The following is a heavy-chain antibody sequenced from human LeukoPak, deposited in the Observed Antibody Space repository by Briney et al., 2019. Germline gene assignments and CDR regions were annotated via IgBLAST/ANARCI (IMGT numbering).Heavy chain of an antibody. V-gene: IGHV1-8*01. CDR3: ARVEKENLRGYSYVQGSYYFDY. D-gene: IGHD5-18*01. Sequence: ASVKVSCKASGYTFTSYDINWVRQATGQGLEWMGWMNPNSGNTGYAQKFQGRVIMTRNTSISTAYMELSSLRSEDTAVYYCARVEKENLRGYSYVQGSYYFDYWGQGTLVTVSS. CDR2: MNPNSGNT. J-gene: IGHJ4*02. CDR1: GYTFTSYD.